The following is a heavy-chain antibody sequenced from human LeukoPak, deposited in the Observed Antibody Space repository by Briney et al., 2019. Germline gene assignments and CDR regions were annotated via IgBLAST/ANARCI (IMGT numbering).Heavy chain of an antibody. Sequence: GGSLRLSCAASGFTFSNYDMYWVRQAPGKGLEWVSTISASDDSTYYADSVKGRFTISRDKSTNTLYLQMNSLRAEDTAVYYCTKRLVRHFDYWGQGTLVTVSS. V-gene: IGHV3-23*01. CDR1: GFTFSNYD. CDR2: ISASDDST. J-gene: IGHJ4*02. CDR3: TKRLVRHFDY. D-gene: IGHD6-19*01.